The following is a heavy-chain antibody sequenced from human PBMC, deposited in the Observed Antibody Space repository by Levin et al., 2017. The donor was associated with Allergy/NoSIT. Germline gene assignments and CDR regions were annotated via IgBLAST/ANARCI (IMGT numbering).Heavy chain of an antibody. V-gene: IGHV3-9*01. J-gene: IGHJ4*02. CDR3: VKDRGNGLGSFFDY. CDR1: GFIFDDYA. CDR2: ISWNGGNE. Sequence: PGGSLRLSCAASGFIFDDYAMHWVRQAPGKGLEWVSGISWNGGNEDYADSVKGRFTISRDNAKNSLYLQMNSLRPEDTALYYCVKDRGNGLGSFFDYWGQGILVTVSS. D-gene: IGHD3-10*01.